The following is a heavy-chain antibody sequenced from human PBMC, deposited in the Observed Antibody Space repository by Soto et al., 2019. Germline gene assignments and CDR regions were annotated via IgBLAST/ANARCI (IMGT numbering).Heavy chain of an antibody. D-gene: IGHD3-16*02. CDR3: ARDHKGYLSTGMDV. CDR2: TYYRSKWYN. V-gene: IGHV6-1*01. J-gene: IGHJ6*02. CDR1: GDSVSNNSSV. Sequence: PSQTLSFNCAISGDSVSNNSSVWYWIRQSPSRGLEWLGRTYYRSKWYNDYAVSMKSRIIINPDTSKNQFTLQLNSLTPADTAVYFCARDHKGYLSTGMDVWGQGTTVTVS.